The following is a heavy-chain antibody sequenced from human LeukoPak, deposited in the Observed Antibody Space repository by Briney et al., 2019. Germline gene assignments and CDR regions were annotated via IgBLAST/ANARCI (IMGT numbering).Heavy chain of an antibody. Sequence: SVQVSCKASGGTFSSYAISWVRQAPGQGLEWMGGIIPIFGTANYAQKFQGRVTITADESTSTAYMELSSLGSEDTAVYYCARGEVEPLGGNWLVHWFDPWGQGTLVTVSS. D-gene: IGHD6-19*01. CDR2: IIPIFGTA. CDR3: ARGEVEPLGGNWLVHWFDP. CDR1: GGTFSSYA. V-gene: IGHV1-69*13. J-gene: IGHJ5*02.